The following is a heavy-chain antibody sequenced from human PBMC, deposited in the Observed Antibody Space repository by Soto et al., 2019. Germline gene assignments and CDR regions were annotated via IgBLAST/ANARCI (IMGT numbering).Heavy chain of an antibody. CDR3: AREGKDGYNYPHYYYGMDV. CDR1: GDSFTRYW. D-gene: IGHD5-12*01. CDR2: IYPGDSDT. J-gene: IGHJ6*02. Sequence: PLESLTISSTCSGDSFTRYWIGWVRQMPGKGLEWMGIIYPGDSDTRYSPSFQGQVTISADKSISTAYLQWSSLKASDTAMYYCAREGKDGYNYPHYYYGMDVWGQGTTVTVSS. V-gene: IGHV5-51*01.